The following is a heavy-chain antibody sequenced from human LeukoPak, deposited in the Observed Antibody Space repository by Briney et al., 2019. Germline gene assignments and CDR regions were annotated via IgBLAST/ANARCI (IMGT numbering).Heavy chain of an antibody. CDR2: IYHSGST. V-gene: IGHV4-34*01. Sequence: TSETLSLTCAVYGGSFSGYYWSWIRQPPGKGLEWIGEIYHSGSTNYNPSLKSRVTISVDKSKNQFSLKLSSVTAADTAVYYCARARGGSGWIPRWFDPWGQGTLVTVSS. CDR3: ARARGGSGWIPRWFDP. CDR1: GGSFSGYY. J-gene: IGHJ5*02. D-gene: IGHD6-19*01.